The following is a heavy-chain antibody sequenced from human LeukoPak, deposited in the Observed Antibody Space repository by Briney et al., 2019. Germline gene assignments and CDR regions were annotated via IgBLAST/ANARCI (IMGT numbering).Heavy chain of an antibody. Sequence: GESLKISCKGSGYSFTSYWIGWVRQMPGKGLEWMGIIYPGDSDTRYSPSFQGQVTISADKSISTAYLQWSSLKASDTAMYYCAKAQRNMVRGVIIEFFDYWGQGTLVTVSS. CDR2: IYPGDSDT. D-gene: IGHD3-10*01. CDR3: AKAQRNMVRGVIIEFFDY. J-gene: IGHJ4*02. V-gene: IGHV5-51*01. CDR1: GYSFTSYW.